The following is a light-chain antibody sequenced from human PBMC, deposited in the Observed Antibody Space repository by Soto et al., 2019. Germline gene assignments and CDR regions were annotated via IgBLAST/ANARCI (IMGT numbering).Light chain of an antibody. J-gene: IGKJ1*01. Sequence: DIVMTQSPATLPVSPGERATLSCRASQSVSINLAWYQQIPGQAPRLLMYAVSTRAPGIPARFSGSGSGTEFTLTISSLQSEDFAVYYCQQYDKWPGTFGQGTKVDIK. CDR3: QQYDKWPGT. CDR1: QSVSIN. V-gene: IGKV3-15*01. CDR2: AVS.